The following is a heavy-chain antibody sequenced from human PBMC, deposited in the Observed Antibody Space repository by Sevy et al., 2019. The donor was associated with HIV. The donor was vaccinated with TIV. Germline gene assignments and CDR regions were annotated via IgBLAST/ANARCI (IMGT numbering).Heavy chain of an antibody. V-gene: IGHV3-30*04. CDR3: ARDVSYCSSTSCFLSEENYFDY. Sequence: GGSLRLSCAASGFTFSSYAMHWVRQAPGKGLEWVAVISYDGRNKYYADSVKGRFTISRDNSKNTLYLRMNSLRAEDTAVYYCARDVSYCSSTSCFLSEENYFDYWGQGTLVTVSS. J-gene: IGHJ4*02. CDR2: ISYDGRNK. D-gene: IGHD2-2*01. CDR1: GFTFSSYA.